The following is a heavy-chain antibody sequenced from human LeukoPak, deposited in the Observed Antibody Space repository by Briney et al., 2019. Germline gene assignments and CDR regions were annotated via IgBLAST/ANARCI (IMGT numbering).Heavy chain of an antibody. CDR3: ARDYGWSFAN. CDR2: IKYDGSEQ. D-gene: IGHD3-10*01. CDR1: GFIFSSHW. Sequence: GGSLRLSCTSSGFIFSSHWMNWVRQAPGKGPEWVANIKYDGSEQYYVDSVKGRFSISRDNTKDLLYLQMNSLRVEDTAVYYCARDYGWSFANWGQGALVTVSS. V-gene: IGHV3-7*03. J-gene: IGHJ4*02.